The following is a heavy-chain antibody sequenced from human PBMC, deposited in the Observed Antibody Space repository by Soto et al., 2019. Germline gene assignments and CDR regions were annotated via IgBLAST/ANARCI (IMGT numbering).Heavy chain of an antibody. CDR2: INAGNGNT. CDR3: ARGLGLYYVDY. J-gene: IGHJ4*02. CDR1: GYTFTSYA. V-gene: IGHV1-3*01. D-gene: IGHD1-26*01. Sequence: QVQLVQSGAEVKKPGASVKVSCKASGYTFTSYAMHWVRQAPGQRLEWMGWINAGNGNTKYSQKFQGRVTITRDTSASIAYMELSSLRSEDTAVYYCARGLGLYYVDYWGQGTLVTVSS.